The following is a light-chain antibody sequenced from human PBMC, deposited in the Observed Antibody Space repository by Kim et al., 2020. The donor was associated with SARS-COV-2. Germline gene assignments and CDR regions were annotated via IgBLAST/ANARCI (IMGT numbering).Light chain of an antibody. CDR2: SAS. J-gene: IGKJ4*01. CDR1: QGIRDN. V-gene: IGKV1-6*01. Sequence: AIQMTQSPPSLSASLGDRVTITCRASQGIRDNLGWYQQKPGKAPKRLLYSASNLKRGVPSRFSGSGSGTDFTLTISSLQPEDFATYYCLQDYSYPLTFGGGTKVDIK. CDR3: LQDYSYPLT.